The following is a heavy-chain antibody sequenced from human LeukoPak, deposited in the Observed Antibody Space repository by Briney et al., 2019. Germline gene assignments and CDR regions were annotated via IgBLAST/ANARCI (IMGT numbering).Heavy chain of an antibody. Sequence: PSETLSLTCTVSGGSISSYYWSWIRQPPGKGLEWIGHIYYSGSTNYNPSLKSRVTISVDTSKNQFSLNLNSVIAADTAMYYCASHTAGHGSGYWGQGAQVTVSS. CDR3: ASHTAGHGSGY. CDR2: IYYSGST. J-gene: IGHJ4*02. V-gene: IGHV4-59*08. CDR1: GGSISSYY. D-gene: IGHD5-24*01.